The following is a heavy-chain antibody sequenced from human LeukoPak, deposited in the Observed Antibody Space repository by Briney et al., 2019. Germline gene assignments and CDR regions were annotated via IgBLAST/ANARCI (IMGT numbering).Heavy chain of an antibody. Sequence: SETLSLTCTVSGGSISGYYWSWIRQSPGKGLEWIGHIYYSGSTNYNPSLKSRVTISVDTSKNQFSLKLSSVTAADTAVYYCARGARYCSGGSCLDYWGQGTLVTVSS. CDR2: IYYSGST. J-gene: IGHJ4*02. D-gene: IGHD2-15*01. CDR3: ARGARYCSGGSCLDY. CDR1: GGSISGYY. V-gene: IGHV4-59*01.